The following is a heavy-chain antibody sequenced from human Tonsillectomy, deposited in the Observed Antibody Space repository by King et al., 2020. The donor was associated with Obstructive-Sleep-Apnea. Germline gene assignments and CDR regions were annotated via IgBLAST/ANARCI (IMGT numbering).Heavy chain of an antibody. D-gene: IGHD2-2*01. CDR1: GFTFSSYS. V-gene: IGHV3-48*04. CDR3: AREVYCSSTSCYLNWFDP. Sequence: VQLVESGGGLVQPGGSLRLSCAASGFTFSSYSMNWVRQAPGKGLEWVSYISSSSSTIYYADSVKGRFTIPRDNAKNSLYLQMNSLRAEDTAVYYCAREVYCSSTSCYLNWFDPWGQGTLVTVSS. J-gene: IGHJ5*02. CDR2: ISSSSSTI.